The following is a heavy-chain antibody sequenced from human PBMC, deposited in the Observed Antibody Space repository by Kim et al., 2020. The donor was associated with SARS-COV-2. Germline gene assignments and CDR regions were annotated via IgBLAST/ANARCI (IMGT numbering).Heavy chain of an antibody. V-gene: IGHV4-39*01. J-gene: IGHJ2*01. Sequence: SETLSLTCTVSGGSISSGTYFWGWIRQPPGKGLEWIGSMYYTGTTHYTPSLKSRVTISIDTSKNQISLRLTSVTATDTAVFYCARQPGHGGWYCDLWGRG. CDR1: GGSISSGTYF. CDR3: ARQPGHGGWYCDL. D-gene: IGHD3-10*01. CDR2: MYYTGTT.